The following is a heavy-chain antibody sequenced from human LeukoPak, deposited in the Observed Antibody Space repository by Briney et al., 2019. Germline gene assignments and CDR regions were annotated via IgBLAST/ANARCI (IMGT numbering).Heavy chain of an antibody. CDR2: ISGGGGNI. CDR1: GFTFSSYA. V-gene: IGHV3-23*01. CDR3: AKTGRTFGDYPDY. Sequence: GGSLRLSCAASGFTFSSYAMSWVRQAPGKGLEWVSTISGGGGNIYYPDSVKGRFTFSRDNSKNTVYLQMDSLGAEDTAVYYCAKTGRTFGDYPDYWGQGTLVTVSS. D-gene: IGHD1-14*01. J-gene: IGHJ4*02.